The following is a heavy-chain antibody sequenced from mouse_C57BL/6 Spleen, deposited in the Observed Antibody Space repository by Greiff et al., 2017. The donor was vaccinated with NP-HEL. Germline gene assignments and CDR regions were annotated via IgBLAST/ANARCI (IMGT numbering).Heavy chain of an antibody. Sequence: EVQVVESGGGLVKPGGSLKLSCAASGFTFSDYGMHWVRQAPEKGLEWVAYISSGSSTIYYADTVKGRFTISRDNAKNTLFLQMTSLRSEDTAMYYCARGITTVVARGFAYWGQGTLVTVSA. CDR3: ARGITTVVARGFAY. CDR2: ISSGSSTI. D-gene: IGHD1-1*01. J-gene: IGHJ3*01. V-gene: IGHV5-17*01. CDR1: GFTFSDYG.